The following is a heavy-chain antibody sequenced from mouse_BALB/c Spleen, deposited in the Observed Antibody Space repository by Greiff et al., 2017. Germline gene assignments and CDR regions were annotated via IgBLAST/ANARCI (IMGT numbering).Heavy chain of an antibody. CDR2: ISYDGSN. D-gene: IGHD1-2*01. CDR1: GYSITSGYY. J-gene: IGHJ2*01. Sequence: EVQLMESGPGLVKPSQSLSLTCSVTGYSITSGYYWNWIRQFPGNKLEWMGYISYDGSNNYNPSLKNRISITRDTSKNQFFLKLNSVTTEDTATYYCARGSLLRLTCVFDYWGQGTTLTVSS. V-gene: IGHV3-6*02. CDR3: ARGSLLRLTCVFDY.